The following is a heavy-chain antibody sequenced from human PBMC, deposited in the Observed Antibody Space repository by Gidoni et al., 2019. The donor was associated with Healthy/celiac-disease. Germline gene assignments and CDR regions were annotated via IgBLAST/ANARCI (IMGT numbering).Heavy chain of an antibody. CDR3: AKAPIYCTGGVCYRAAFDI. J-gene: IGHJ3*02. CDR2: ISWISGSI. Sequence: EVQLVESGGRLVRPGRSLRFSCAAAGVTFDDYVMNWVRQAPGKGLELVSGISWISGSIGYADSVKGRFTISRDNAKNSLYLQMNSLRAEDTALYYCAKAPIYCTGGVCYRAAFDIWGQGTMVTVSS. V-gene: IGHV3-9*01. CDR1: GVTFDDYV. D-gene: IGHD2-8*02.